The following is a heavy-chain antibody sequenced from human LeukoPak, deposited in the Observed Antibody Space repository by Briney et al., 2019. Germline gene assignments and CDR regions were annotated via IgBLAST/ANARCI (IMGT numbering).Heavy chain of an antibody. Sequence: PGGSLRLSCAASGFTVSSNYMSWVRQAPGKGLEWVSVIYNGGSTHYADSVKGRFTISRDNAKNSLYLQMNSLRAEDTAVYYCARAGIAAAGTFDYWGQGTLVTVSS. CDR1: GFTVSSNY. J-gene: IGHJ4*02. V-gene: IGHV3-53*01. CDR3: ARAGIAAAGTFDY. CDR2: IYNGGST. D-gene: IGHD6-13*01.